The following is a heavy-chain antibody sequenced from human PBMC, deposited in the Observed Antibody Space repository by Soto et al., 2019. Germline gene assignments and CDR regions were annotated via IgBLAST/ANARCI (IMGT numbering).Heavy chain of an antibody. CDR1: GFTFSSYG. CDR3: ATDGGGRSPKY. V-gene: IGHV3-33*01. D-gene: IGHD1-26*01. J-gene: IGHJ4*02. Sequence: QVQLVESGGGVVQPGRSLRLSCAASGFTFSSYGMHWVRQAPGKGLEWVALIWYDGSNKYSADSVKGRFTISRDNSMNTLYLQMNSLRAEDTALYYCATDGGGRSPKYWGQGTLVTVSS. CDR2: IWYDGSNK.